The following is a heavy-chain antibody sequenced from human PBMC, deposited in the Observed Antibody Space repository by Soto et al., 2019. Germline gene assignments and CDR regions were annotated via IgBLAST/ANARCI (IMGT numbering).Heavy chain of an antibody. J-gene: IGHJ4*02. V-gene: IGHV1-18*01. CDR1: GYTFTSYV. CDR3: ARVGKNGYYYRYFDY. Sequence: QVQLVQSGSEVKKPGASVKVSCKASGYTFTSYVISWVRQAPGQGLEGMGWISAYNGNTNYAQKLQGRVTMTTDTSTSTAYMEPRSLRSDDTAVYYCARVGKNGYYYRYFDYWGQGTLVTVSS. D-gene: IGHD3-22*01. CDR2: ISAYNGNT.